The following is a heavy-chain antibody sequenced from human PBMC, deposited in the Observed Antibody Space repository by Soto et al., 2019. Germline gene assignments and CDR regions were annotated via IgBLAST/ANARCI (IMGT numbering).Heavy chain of an antibody. Sequence: QVQLQESGPGLVKPSETLSLTCTVASGSIKSHFGSWIRQPAGEGLEWIGHIYKSWTTTYNPSLKSRVTISVDPTKNRFSLKLSSVTAADTAVDYCAIINGGSPDFWGQGTLVTVSS. V-gene: IGHV4-4*07. CDR3: AIINGGSPDF. D-gene: IGHD2-15*01. J-gene: IGHJ4*02. CDR1: SGSIKSHF. CDR2: IYKSWTT.